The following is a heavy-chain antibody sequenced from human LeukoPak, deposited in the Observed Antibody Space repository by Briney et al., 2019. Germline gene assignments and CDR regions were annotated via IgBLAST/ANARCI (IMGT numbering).Heavy chain of an antibody. D-gene: IGHD3-16*02. CDR1: GYTFTSYA. Sequence: ASVKVSCKASGYTFTSYAMNWVRQAPGQGLEWMGWINTNTGNPTYAQGFTGRFVFSLDTSVNTAYLQISSLKAEDTAVYYCARVRFYDYVWGSYRSRDAFDIWGQGTMVTVSS. CDR3: ARVRFYDYVWGSYRSRDAFDI. J-gene: IGHJ3*02. V-gene: IGHV7-4-1*02. CDR2: INTNTGNP.